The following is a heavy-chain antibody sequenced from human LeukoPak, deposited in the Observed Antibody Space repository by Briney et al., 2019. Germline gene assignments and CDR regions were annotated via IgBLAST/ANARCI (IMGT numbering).Heavy chain of an antibody. V-gene: IGHV4-31*03. Sequence: SETLSLTCTVSGGSISSGNYYWSGIRQHPGKGLEWIGYIHHSGSTYYNPSLKSRVIISVDTSKNQFSLKLNSVTAADTAVYYCASYGSGSYRFDPWGQGTLVTVSS. CDR3: ASYGSGSYRFDP. CDR2: IHHSGST. J-gene: IGHJ5*02. D-gene: IGHD3-10*01. CDR1: GGSISSGNYY.